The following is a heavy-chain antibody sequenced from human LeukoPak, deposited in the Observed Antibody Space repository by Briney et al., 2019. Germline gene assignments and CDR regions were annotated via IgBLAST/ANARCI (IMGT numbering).Heavy chain of an antibody. CDR1: GYTFTSYA. D-gene: IGHD3-22*01. Sequence: ASVKVSCKASGYTFTSYAMHWVRQAPGQRLEWMGWINADNGNTKYSQKFQGRVTITRDTSASTAYMELSSLRSEDTAVYYCARVSTYYYDSSGSGDDAFDIWGQGTMVTVSS. J-gene: IGHJ3*02. CDR2: INADNGNT. V-gene: IGHV1-3*01. CDR3: ARVSTYYYDSSGSGDDAFDI.